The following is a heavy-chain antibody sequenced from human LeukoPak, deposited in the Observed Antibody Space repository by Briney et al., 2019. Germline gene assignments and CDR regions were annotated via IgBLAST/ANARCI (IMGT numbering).Heavy chain of an antibody. J-gene: IGHJ6*03. V-gene: IGHV4-59*01. CDR3: ARGRVSSSTWYNTYYYYFYMDV. CDR2: VDHTGST. D-gene: IGHD1-1*01. Sequence: SETLSLTCSVSDDSITMYYWTWIRQPPGKGLEWIGYVDHTGSTNFNPSLNGRVSISRDTSKNLFSLRLRSVTAADTAVYFCARGRVSSSTWYNTYYYYFYMDVWGKGTTVTVSS. CDR1: DDSITMYY.